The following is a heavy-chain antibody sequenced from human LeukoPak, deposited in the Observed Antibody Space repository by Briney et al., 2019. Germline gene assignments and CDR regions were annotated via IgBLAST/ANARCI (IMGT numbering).Heavy chain of an antibody. CDR2: IYGSGVSI. Sequence: GGSLRLSCVASRFTFKNYVMNWVRQAPGKGLEWLATIYGSGVSISYADSVKGRFTISRDSSNNTLLLQMTSLRVEDTAIYFCDRARSMLRLRSSFDFWGQGALVTVSS. CDR1: RFTFKNYV. CDR3: DRARSMLRLRSSFDF. D-gene: IGHD2-21*02. J-gene: IGHJ4*02. V-gene: IGHV3-23*01.